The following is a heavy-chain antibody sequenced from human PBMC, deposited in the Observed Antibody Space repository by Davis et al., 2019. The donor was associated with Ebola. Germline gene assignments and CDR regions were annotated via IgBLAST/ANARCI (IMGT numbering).Heavy chain of an antibody. D-gene: IGHD3-3*01. CDR2: IKQDGSEK. CDR1: GFTFSSYW. V-gene: IGHV3-7*01. CDR3: ARDHPLYYDFWSGYYSD. Sequence: GESLKISCAASGFTFSSYWMSWVRQAPGKGLEWVANIKQDGSEKYYVDSVKGRFTISRDNAKNSLYLQMNSLRAEDTAVYYCARDHPLYYDFWSGYYSDWGQGTLVTVSS. J-gene: IGHJ4*02.